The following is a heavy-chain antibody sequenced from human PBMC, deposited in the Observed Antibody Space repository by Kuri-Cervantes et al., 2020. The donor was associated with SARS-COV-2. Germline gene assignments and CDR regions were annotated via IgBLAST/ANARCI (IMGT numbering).Heavy chain of an antibody. Sequence: ESLKISCTVSGGSISSYHWSWIRQPPGKGLEWIGYIYYSGSTNYNPSLKSRVTISVDTSKNQFSLKLSSVTAADTAVYYCARERGGQWLVRLGYFDYWAREPWSPSPQ. CDR2: IYYSGST. CDR3: ARERGGQWLVRLGYFDY. CDR1: GGSISSYH. D-gene: IGHD6-19*01. J-gene: IGHJ4*02. V-gene: IGHV4-59*01.